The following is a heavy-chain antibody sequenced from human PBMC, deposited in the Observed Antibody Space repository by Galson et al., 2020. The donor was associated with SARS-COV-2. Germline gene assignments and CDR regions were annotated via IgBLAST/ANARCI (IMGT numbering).Heavy chain of an antibody. D-gene: IGHD5-12*01. J-gene: IGHJ4*02. CDR1: GGSISSGGYY. Sequence: SETLSLTCTVSGGSISSGGYYWSWIRQHPGKGLEWIGYIYYSGSTYYNPSLKSRVTISVDTSKNQFSLKLSSVTAADTAVYYCARHRRDGYILPDYWGQGTLVTVSS. V-gene: IGHV4-31*03. CDR3: ARHRRDGYILPDY. CDR2: IYYSGST.